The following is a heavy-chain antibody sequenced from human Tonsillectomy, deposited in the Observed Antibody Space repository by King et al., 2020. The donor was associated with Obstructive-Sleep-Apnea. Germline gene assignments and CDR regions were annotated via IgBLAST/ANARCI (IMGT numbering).Heavy chain of an antibody. Sequence: QLVQSGPEVKKPGTSVKVSCKASGFTFTSSAVQWVRQARGQRLEWIGWIVVGSGNTNYAQKFQERVTITRDTSTSTAYMELSSLRSEDTAVYYCAADSYFDYVWGNYRPVYFDYWGQGALVTVSS. CDR3: AADSYFDYVWGNYRPVYFDY. J-gene: IGHJ4*02. CDR2: IVVGSGNT. V-gene: IGHV1-58*01. CDR1: GFTFTSSA. D-gene: IGHD3-16*02.